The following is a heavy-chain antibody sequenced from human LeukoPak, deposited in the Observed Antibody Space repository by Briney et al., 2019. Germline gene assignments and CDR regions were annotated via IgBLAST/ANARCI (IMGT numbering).Heavy chain of an antibody. CDR3: ARVKSSGWYYDY. CDR2: IYYSGST. Sequence: PSETLSLTCTVSGGSISSYYWSRIRQPPGKGLEWIGYIYYSGSTNYNPSLKSRVTISVDTSKNQFSLKLSSVTAADTAVYYCARVKSSGWYYDYWGQGTLVTVSS. CDR1: GGSISSYY. J-gene: IGHJ4*02. V-gene: IGHV4-59*01. D-gene: IGHD6-19*01.